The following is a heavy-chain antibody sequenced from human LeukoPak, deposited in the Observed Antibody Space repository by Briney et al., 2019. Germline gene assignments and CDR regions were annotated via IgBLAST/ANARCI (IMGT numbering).Heavy chain of an antibody. CDR3: ARPPTGYGGNSPFDY. CDR2: ISSSATYM. Sequence: GGSLRLSCAASGFTFSSYAMHWVRQAPGRGLEWVSSISSSATYMFYADSVKGRFTISRDNSKNTLYLQMYSLRAEDTAVYYCARPPTGYGGNSPFDYWGQGTLVTVSS. CDR1: GFTFSSYA. J-gene: IGHJ4*02. V-gene: IGHV3-21*04. D-gene: IGHD4-23*01.